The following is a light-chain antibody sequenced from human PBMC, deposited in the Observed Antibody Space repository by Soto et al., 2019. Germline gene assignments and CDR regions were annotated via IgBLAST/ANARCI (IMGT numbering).Light chain of an antibody. Sequence: EIVMTQSPATLSVSPGERATLSCRASQSVSSNLAWYQQKPGQAPRLLIYGASTRATGIPARCSGSGSGTEFTLTISSLQSEDVAVYYCQQYNNWRTFGQGTKVDIK. CDR3: QQYNNWRT. J-gene: IGKJ1*01. CDR2: GAS. CDR1: QSVSSN. V-gene: IGKV3-15*01.